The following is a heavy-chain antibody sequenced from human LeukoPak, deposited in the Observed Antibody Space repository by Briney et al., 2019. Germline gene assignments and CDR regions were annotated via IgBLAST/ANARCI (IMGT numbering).Heavy chain of an antibody. CDR1: GYTFTSYD. V-gene: IGHV1-8*01. Sequence: ASVKVSCKASGYTFTSYDINWVRQATGQGPEWMGWMNPNSGNTGYAQKFQGRVTMTRNTSISTAYMELSSLRSEDTAVYYCARGQRRTTDAFDIWGQGTMVTVSS. CDR3: ARGQRRTTDAFDI. CDR2: MNPNSGNT. D-gene: IGHD4-17*01. J-gene: IGHJ3*02.